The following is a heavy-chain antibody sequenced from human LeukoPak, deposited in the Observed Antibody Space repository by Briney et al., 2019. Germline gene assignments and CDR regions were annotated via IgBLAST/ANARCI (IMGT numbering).Heavy chain of an antibody. J-gene: IGHJ6*02. V-gene: IGHV4-31*03. CDR3: ARDLVSAGPYYYYYSMDV. D-gene: IGHD2-15*01. Sequence: PSETLSLTCTVSGGSISSGGYYWRWIRQHPGKGLEWFGYIYYSGSTYYNPSLKSRVTISVDTSKNQFSLKLSSVTAADTAVYYCARDLVSAGPYYYYYSMDVWGQGTTVTVSS. CDR2: IYYSGST. CDR1: GGSISSGGYY.